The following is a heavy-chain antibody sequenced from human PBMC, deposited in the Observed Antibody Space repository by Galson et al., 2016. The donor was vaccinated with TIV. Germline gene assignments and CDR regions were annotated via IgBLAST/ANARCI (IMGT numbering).Heavy chain of an antibody. CDR2: IYYSGRT. Sequence: TLSLTCTVSGAPIRDGDSFWSWVRQSPGKGLEWIGYIYYSGRTFYNPSLKSRITISVDTSKNQFSVKLTSVTAADTAVYYCARKAGYYYYAMDVWGQGTMVTVSS. CDR3: ARKAGYYYYAMDV. V-gene: IGHV4-30-4*01. CDR1: GAPIRDGDSF. J-gene: IGHJ6*02.